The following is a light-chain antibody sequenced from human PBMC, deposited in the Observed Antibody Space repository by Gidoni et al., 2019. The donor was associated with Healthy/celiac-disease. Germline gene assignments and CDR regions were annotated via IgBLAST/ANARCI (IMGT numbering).Light chain of an antibody. J-gene: IGKJ1*01. V-gene: IGKV3-20*01. CDR1: QSVSSSY. CDR3: QQYGSSPRT. Sequence: EIVLTQSPGTLSLAPGERATLSCRASQSVSSSYLAWYQQKPGQAPRLLIYGASSRATGNPDRFSGSGSGTDFTLTISRLEPEDFAVYYCQQYGSSPRTFGQXTKVEIK. CDR2: GAS.